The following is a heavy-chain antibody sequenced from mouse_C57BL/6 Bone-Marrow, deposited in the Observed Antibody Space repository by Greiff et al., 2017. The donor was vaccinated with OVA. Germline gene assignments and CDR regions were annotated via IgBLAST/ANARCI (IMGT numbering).Heavy chain of an antibody. Sequence: DVKLVESGGGLVKPGGSLKLSCAASGFTFSSYAMSWVRQTPEKRLEWVATISDGGSYTYYPDNVKGRFTISRDNAKNNLYLQMSNLKSKDKAMYYYEREGPVWLRQENWYFDVWGTGTTVTVSS. J-gene: IGHJ1*03. D-gene: IGHD2-2*01. CDR2: ISDGGSYT. CDR1: GFTFSSYA. CDR3: EREGPVWLRQENWYFDV. V-gene: IGHV5-4*01.